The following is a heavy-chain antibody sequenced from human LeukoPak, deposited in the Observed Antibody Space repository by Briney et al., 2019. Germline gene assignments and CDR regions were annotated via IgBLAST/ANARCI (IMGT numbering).Heavy chain of an antibody. J-gene: IGHJ4*02. CDR1: GFIFSNFR. V-gene: IGHV3-48*01. CDR2: ITKTSTST. CDR3: AKDQRVIDGNFDY. D-gene: IGHD2-21*01. Sequence: GGSLRLSCVASGFIFSNFRMDWVRQAPGKGLEWISYITKTSTSTYYADSVKGRFTISRDNGKNSLFLQMNSLRGEDTAVYYCAKDQRVIDGNFDYWGQGTLVTVSS.